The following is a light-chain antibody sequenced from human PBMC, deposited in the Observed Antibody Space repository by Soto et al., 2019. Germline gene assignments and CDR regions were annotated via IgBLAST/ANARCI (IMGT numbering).Light chain of an antibody. J-gene: IGLJ2*01. CDR1: SSNIGNNY. CDR2: DNN. Sequence: QSVLTQPPSVSAAPGQKVTISCSGSSSNIGNNYVSWYQQLPGTAPKLLIYDNNKRPSGIPDRFSGSKSGTSATLGITGLQTGDEDDYYCGTWDSSLSAVVFGGGTTLTVL. V-gene: IGLV1-51*01. CDR3: GTWDSSLSAVV.